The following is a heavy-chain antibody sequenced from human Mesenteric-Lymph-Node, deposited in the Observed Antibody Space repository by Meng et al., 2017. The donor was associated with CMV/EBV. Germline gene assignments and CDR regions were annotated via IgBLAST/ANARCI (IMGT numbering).Heavy chain of an antibody. CDR3: ARRRNSNWFDY. D-gene: IGHD4-11*01. V-gene: IGHV3-7*01. CDR2: IKEDGSEK. Sequence: GGSLRLSCAASGFTFSNYWMTWVRQAPGKGLEWVANIKEDGSEKYYVDSVNGRFTISRDNAKNSLYLQMKSLSAEDTAVYYCARRRNSNWFDYWGQGTLVTVSS. CDR1: GFTFSNYW. J-gene: IGHJ4*02.